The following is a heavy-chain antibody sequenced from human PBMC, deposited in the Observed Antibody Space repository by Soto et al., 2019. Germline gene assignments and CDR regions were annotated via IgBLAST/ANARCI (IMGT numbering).Heavy chain of an antibody. CDR3: AKGARDVDY. CDR2: ISSSGST. Sequence: EVQLLESGGGLVQPGGSLRLSCAASGFTFSSQTMSWVRQAPGKGLEWVSVISSSGSTSYTDSVEGRFTISKDSSKNTLYLQLNSLRVEDTAAYYCAKGARDVDYWGQGTLVTVSS. J-gene: IGHJ4*02. CDR1: GFTFSSQT. V-gene: IGHV3-23*01. D-gene: IGHD5-12*01.